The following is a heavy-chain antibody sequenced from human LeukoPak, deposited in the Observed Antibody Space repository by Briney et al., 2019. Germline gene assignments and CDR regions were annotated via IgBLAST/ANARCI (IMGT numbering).Heavy chain of an antibody. D-gene: IGHD3-22*01. CDR1: GDTSINYA. CDR3: ARDLHPTYYYDSSGYSDAFDI. V-gene: IGHV1-69*13. CDR2: IFSVFRTT. Sequence: SVKVSCKGSGDTSINYAISSVRQAPGQGLERMGGIFSVFRTTHCAQKFQGRVTITADDSGSTAYMELSSLTSEDTAVYYCARDLHPTYYYDSSGYSDAFDIWGQGTMVTVPS. J-gene: IGHJ3*02.